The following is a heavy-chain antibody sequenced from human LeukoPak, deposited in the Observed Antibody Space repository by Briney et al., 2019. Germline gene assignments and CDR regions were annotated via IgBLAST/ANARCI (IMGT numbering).Heavy chain of an antibody. J-gene: IGHJ4*02. Sequence: GGSLRLSCAASGFTFSGYSMNWVRQAPGKGLEWVSSISSSSSYIYYADSVKGRFTISRDNAKNSLYLQMNSLRAEDTAVYYCARSIAVAGYDYFDYWGQGTLVTVSS. V-gene: IGHV3-21*01. CDR1: GFTFSGYS. CDR3: ARSIAVAGYDYFDY. D-gene: IGHD6-19*01. CDR2: ISSSSSYI.